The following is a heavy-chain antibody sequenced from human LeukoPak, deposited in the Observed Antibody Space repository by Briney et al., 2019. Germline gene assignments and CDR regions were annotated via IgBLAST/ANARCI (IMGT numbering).Heavy chain of an antibody. V-gene: IGHV1-69*05. CDR1: GGTFSSYA. CDR2: IIPIFGTA. J-gene: IGHJ4*02. CDR3: ARVLHSGTIH. D-gene: IGHD1-26*01. Sequence: ASVKVSCKASGGTFSSYAISWVRQAPGQGREWMGRIIPIFGTANYAQKFQGRVTITTDESTSTAYMELSSLRSEDTAVYYCARVLHSGTIHWGQGTLVTVSS.